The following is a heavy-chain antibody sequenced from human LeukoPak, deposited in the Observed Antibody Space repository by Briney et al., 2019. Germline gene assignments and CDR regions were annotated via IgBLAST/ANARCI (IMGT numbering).Heavy chain of an antibody. CDR1: GYTFTSYG. D-gene: IGHD2-15*01. V-gene: IGHV1-18*01. CDR2: ISAYNGST. CDR3: ARLTGPDVGYCSGGSCYLDY. J-gene: IGHJ4*02. Sequence: GASVKVSCKASGYTFTSYGISWVRQAPGQGLEWMGWISAYNGSTNYAQKLQGRVTMTTDTSTSTAYMELRSLRSDDTAVYYCARLTGPDVGYCSGGSCYLDYWGQGTLVTVSS.